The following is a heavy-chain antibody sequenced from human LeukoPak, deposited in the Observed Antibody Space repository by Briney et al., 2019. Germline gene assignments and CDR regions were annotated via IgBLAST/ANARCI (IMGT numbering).Heavy chain of an antibody. CDR3: ASEPGYRSSWYLEHFDY. V-gene: IGHV4-39*01. J-gene: IGHJ4*02. CDR2: IYYSKNT. D-gene: IGHD6-13*01. Sequence: KPSETLSLTCTVSGGSISSSSAYWGWIRQPPGKGLEWIGSIYYSKNTYYNPSLKSRVTISVDTSKNQFSLKLNSVTAADTAVYYCASEPGYRSSWYLEHFDYWGQGTLVTVSS. CDR1: GGSISSSSAY.